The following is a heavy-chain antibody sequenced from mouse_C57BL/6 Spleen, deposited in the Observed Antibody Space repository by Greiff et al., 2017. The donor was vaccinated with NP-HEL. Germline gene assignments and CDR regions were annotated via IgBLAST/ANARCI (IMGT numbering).Heavy chain of an antibody. CDR3: AREGCYYVGFAY. Sequence: VQLQQSGTELVKPGASVKLSCKASGYTFTSYWMHWVKQRPGQGLEWIGNINPSNGGTNYNEKFKSKATLTVDKSSSTAYMQLSSLTSEDSAVYYCAREGCYYVGFAYWGQGTLVTVSA. J-gene: IGHJ3*01. D-gene: IGHD1-1*01. V-gene: IGHV1-53*01. CDR1: GYTFTSYW. CDR2: INPSNGGT.